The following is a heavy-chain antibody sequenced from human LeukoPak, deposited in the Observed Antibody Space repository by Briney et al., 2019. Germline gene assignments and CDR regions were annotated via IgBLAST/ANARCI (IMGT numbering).Heavy chain of an antibody. CDR3: ARGGVDYYGSGTYYLMYYFDY. CDR1: GFTFNNYV. J-gene: IGHJ4*02. Sequence: PGGSLRLSCAASGFTFNNYVMTWVRQAPGKGLEWVSGISGSGGATYYADSVKGRFTISRDDPHNTLYLQMNSLRAEDTAVYFCARGGVDYYGSGTYYLMYYFDYWGQGALVTVSS. D-gene: IGHD3-10*01. V-gene: IGHV3-23*01. CDR2: ISGSGGAT.